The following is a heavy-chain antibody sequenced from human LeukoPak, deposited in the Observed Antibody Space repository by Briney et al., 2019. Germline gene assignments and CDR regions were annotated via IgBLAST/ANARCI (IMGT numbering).Heavy chain of an antibody. D-gene: IGHD3-22*01. J-gene: IGHJ4*02. Sequence: PGGSLRLSCAASGFPLSTYNIHWVRQAPGKGLEWVAVISSDGRNKYYADSVKGRFTISRDNSKNTVYLQMSSLRAEDTAVYYCAKYFSGSFDYWGQGTLVTVSS. CDR1: GFPLSTYN. CDR3: AKYFSGSFDY. CDR2: ISSDGRNK. V-gene: IGHV3-30*18.